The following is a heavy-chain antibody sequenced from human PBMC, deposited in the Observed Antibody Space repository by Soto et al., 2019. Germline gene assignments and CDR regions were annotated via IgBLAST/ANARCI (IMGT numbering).Heavy chain of an antibody. CDR2: IYHSGST. V-gene: IGHV4-4*02. CDR3: ARGAENYDILTGYSEGTLDY. J-gene: IGHJ4*02. CDR1: GGSISSSNW. Sequence: SETLSLSCAVSGGSISSSNWWSWVRQPPGKGLEWIGEIYHSGSTNYNPSLKSRVTISVDKSKNTLYLQMNSLRAEDTAVYYCARGAENYDILTGYSEGTLDYWGQGTLVTVSS. D-gene: IGHD3-9*01.